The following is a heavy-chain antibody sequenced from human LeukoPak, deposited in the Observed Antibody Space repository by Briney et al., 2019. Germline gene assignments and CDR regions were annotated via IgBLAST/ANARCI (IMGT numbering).Heavy chain of an antibody. Sequence: GGSLRLSCAAPGFIFSNYAMTWVRQAPGKGLEWVSSIHGNDGSTYYADSVRGRFTISRDNSKNTLYLQVNSLTAEDTAVYSCAKARRVGDYTPFDYLGQGTLVTVSS. D-gene: IGHD4-17*01. CDR2: IHGNDGST. J-gene: IGHJ4*02. CDR1: GFIFSNYA. CDR3: AKARRVGDYTPFDY. V-gene: IGHV3-23*01.